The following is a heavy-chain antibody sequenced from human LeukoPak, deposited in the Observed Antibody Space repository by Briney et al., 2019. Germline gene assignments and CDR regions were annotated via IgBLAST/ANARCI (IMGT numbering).Heavy chain of an antibody. D-gene: IGHD3-22*01. CDR2: ISAYNGNT. CDR1: GYTFTSYG. V-gene: IGHV1-18*01. Sequence: ASVKLSCKASGYTFTSYGISWVRQAPGQGLEWMGWISAYNGNTNYAQKLQGRVTMTTDTSTSTAYMELRSLRSDDTAVYYCARDGPDYYDSSGYYKREDAFDIWGQGTMVTVSS. J-gene: IGHJ3*02. CDR3: ARDGPDYYDSSGYYKREDAFDI.